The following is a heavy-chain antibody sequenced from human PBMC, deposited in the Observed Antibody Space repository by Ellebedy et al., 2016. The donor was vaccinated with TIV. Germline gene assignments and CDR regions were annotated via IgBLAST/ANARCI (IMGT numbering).Heavy chain of an antibody. J-gene: IGHJ4*02. Sequence: GESLKISCAASGFTFSKHWMSWVRQAPGKGLEWVANIRHDGIAKFYVDSVKGRFTTSRDIATNSLYLQMNSLRAEDTAMYYCARSLDDVASAVTGVYFDYWGQGTLVTVSS. CDR3: ARSLDDVASAVTGVYFDY. CDR1: GFTFSKHW. CDR2: IRHDGIAK. D-gene: IGHD6-13*01. V-gene: IGHV3-7*03.